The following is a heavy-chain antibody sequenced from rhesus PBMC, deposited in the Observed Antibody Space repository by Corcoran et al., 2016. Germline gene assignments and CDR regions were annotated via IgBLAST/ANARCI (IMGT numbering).Heavy chain of an antibody. D-gene: IGHD5-12*01. Sequence: QVQLQESGPGLVKTSETLSLTCAVSGASIRTYWWNCIRQHPGQGLEWIGEINGNSGTNKYNPSLTSRVTISKDASKNQFSLTLSSGTAADTAVYYCPIRYSYSYYNYFHYWGQGVLVTVSS. J-gene: IGHJ4*01. V-gene: IGHV4-80*01. CDR3: PIRYSYSYYNYFHY. CDR2: INGNSGTN. CDR1: GASIRTYW.